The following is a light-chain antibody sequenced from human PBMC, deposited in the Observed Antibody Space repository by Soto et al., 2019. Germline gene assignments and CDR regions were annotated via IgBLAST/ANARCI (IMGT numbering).Light chain of an antibody. J-gene: IGKJ4*01. CDR1: QSVSSN. CDR3: QQYNNWPPLT. Sequence: EIVMTQSPATLSVSPGERATLSCRASQSVSSNLAWYQQKPGQAPRLLSYGASTRATGIPARFSGSGSGTEFNLTISSLQSEDCAVYYCQQYNNWPPLTFGGGTKVEIK. V-gene: IGKV3-15*01. CDR2: GAS.